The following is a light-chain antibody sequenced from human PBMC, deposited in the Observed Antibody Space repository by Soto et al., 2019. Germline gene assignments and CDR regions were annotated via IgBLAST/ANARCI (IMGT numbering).Light chain of an antibody. Sequence: DIQMTQSPATLSASVGDRVTITCRASQSISSWLAWYQQKPGKAPKLLIYDASSLESGVPSRFSGSGSGTEFTLTISSLQPDDFATYYCQQYNSYPPAFGGGTKVDIK. J-gene: IGKJ4*01. CDR2: DAS. V-gene: IGKV1-5*01. CDR1: QSISSW. CDR3: QQYNSYPPA.